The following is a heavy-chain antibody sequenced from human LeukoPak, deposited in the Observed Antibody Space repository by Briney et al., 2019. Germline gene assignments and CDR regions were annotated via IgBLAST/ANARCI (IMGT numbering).Heavy chain of an antibody. CDR1: GGSISSASYY. D-gene: IGHD2-2*01. CDR2: IYYSGST. CDR3: SRRDCSRTDCFYWYFDL. J-gene: IGHJ2*01. Sequence: SETLSLTCSVSGGSISSASYYWSFIRQPPGKGLEWIGSIYYSGSTYFNPSLKSRVTISVDTSKNKFSLKLRSVTAADTAVYYCSRRDCSRTDCFYWYFDLWGRGALLTVSS. V-gene: IGHV4-39*07.